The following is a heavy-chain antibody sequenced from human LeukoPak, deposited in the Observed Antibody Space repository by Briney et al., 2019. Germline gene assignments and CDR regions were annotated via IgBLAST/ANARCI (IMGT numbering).Heavy chain of an antibody. J-gene: IGHJ4*02. D-gene: IGHD4-17*01. CDR2: INHSGST. Sequence: SETLSLTCAVYGGSFSGYYWSWIRQPPGKGLEWIGEINHSGSTNYNPSLKSRVTISVDTSKNQFSLKLSSVTAADTAVYYCARGHDYGDYDYWGQGTLVTVSS. CDR1: GGSFSGYY. CDR3: ARGHDYGDYDY. V-gene: IGHV4-34*01.